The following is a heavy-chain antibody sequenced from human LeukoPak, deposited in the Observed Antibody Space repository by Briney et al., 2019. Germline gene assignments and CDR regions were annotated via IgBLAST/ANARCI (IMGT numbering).Heavy chain of an antibody. CDR2: IDPSDSYT. D-gene: IGHD5-12*01. Sequence: GESLKISCKGSGYTFTNHWISWVRQMPGKGLEWMGKIDPSDSYTNYSPSFQGHVTISADKSISTAYLQWSSLKTSDTAMYYCARAPDSDSGYDYFDYWGQGTLVTVSS. CDR3: ARAPDSDSGYDYFDY. CDR1: GYTFTNHW. J-gene: IGHJ4*02. V-gene: IGHV5-10-1*01.